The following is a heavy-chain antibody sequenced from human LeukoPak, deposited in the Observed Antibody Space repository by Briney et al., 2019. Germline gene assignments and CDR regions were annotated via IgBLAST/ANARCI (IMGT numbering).Heavy chain of an antibody. J-gene: IGHJ4*02. CDR1: GFSISSGDY. CDR2: IYHSGST. Sequence: SETLSLTCTVSGFSISSGDYWGWVRQPPGKGLEWIGSIYHSGSTYYNPSLKSRVTISVDPSKNQFSLKLSSVTAADTAVYYCAREQWLIGYYFDYWGQGTLVTVS. CDR3: AREQWLIGYYFDY. V-gene: IGHV4-38-2*02. D-gene: IGHD6-19*01.